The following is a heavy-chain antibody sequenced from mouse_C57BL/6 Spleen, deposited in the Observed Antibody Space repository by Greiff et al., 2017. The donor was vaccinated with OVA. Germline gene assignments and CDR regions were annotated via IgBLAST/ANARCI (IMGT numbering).Heavy chain of an antibody. J-gene: IGHJ3*01. D-gene: IGHD2-4*01. CDR2: IDPSDSYT. CDR1: GYTFTSYW. CDR3: ATYDYDGPWFAY. V-gene: IGHV1-69*01. Sequence: QVHVKQPGAELVMPGASVKLSCKASGYTFTSYWMHWVKQRPGQGLEWIGEIDPSDSYTNYNQKFKGKSTLTVDKSSSTAYMQLSSLTSEDSAVYYCATYDYDGPWFAYWGQGTLVTVSA.